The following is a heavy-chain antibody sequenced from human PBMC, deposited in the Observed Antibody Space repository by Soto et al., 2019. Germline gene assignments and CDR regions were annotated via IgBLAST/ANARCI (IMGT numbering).Heavy chain of an antibody. CDR1: GGTFSSYA. CDR3: ASSGLTPTGGWFDP. CDR2: IIPIFGTA. J-gene: IGHJ5*02. V-gene: IGHV1-69*01. D-gene: IGHD3-10*01. Sequence: QVQLVQSGAEVKKPGSSVKVSCKASGGTFSSYAISWVRQAPGQGLEWMGGIIPIFGTANYAQKFQGRVTITADESTSTGYMERSSLRSEGTAVYYWASSGLTPTGGWFDPWGQGTLVTVSS.